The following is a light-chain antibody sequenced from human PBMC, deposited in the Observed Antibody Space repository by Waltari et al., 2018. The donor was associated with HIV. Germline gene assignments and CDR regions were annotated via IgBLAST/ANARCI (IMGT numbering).Light chain of an antibody. J-gene: IGLJ2*01. CDR1: SSDVGGYKS. CDR2: EVS. Sequence: QSALTQPPSASGSPGQSVTISCTGTSSDVGGYKSVSWYQQHPGKAPQVMIYEVSKRPSGVPDRFSGSKSGHTASLTVSGLQAEDEADYYCSSYAGSNNVVFGGGTKLTVL. CDR3: SSYAGSNNVV. V-gene: IGLV2-8*01.